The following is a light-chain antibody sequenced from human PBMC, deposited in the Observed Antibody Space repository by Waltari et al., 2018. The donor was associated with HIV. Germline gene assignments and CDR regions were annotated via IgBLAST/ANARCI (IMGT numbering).Light chain of an antibody. V-gene: IGLV1-47*01. J-gene: IGLJ1*01. CDR2: RNS. CDR3: ASWDDSLNAFV. CDR1: NSNIESNY. Sequence: QSVLTQPPSASATPGQRITISCSGGNSNIESNYVYWYQQLPGTAPKVFIYRNSQRPSGVPDRFSGSKSGTSASLIISGLRSGDEADYYCASWDDSLNAFVLGTGTKVTVL.